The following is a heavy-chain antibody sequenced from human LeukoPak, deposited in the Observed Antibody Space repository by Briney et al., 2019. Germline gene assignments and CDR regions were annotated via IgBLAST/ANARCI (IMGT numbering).Heavy chain of an antibody. CDR3: ARGDFWSGGTDY. D-gene: IGHD3-3*01. V-gene: IGHV1-8*01. J-gene: IGHJ4*02. CDR2: MNPNSGNT. Sequence: ASVKVSCKASGGTFTSYDINWVRQATGQGLEWMGWMNPNSGNTGYAQKFQGRVTMTRNTSISTAYMELSSLRSEDTAVYYCARGDFWSGGTDYWGQGTLVTVSS. CDR1: GGTFTSYD.